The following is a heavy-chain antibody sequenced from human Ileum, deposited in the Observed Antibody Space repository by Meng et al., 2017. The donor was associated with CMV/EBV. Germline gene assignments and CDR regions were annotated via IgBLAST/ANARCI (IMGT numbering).Heavy chain of an antibody. D-gene: IGHD6-25*01. J-gene: IGHJ4*02. CDR3: AIIAARDYFDY. CDR1: GGSFSGYY. V-gene: IGHV4-34*01. Sequence: LTCAVYGGSFSGYYWSWIRQPPGKGLEWIGEINHSGSTNYNPSLKSRVTISVDTSKNQFSLKLSSVTAADTAVYYCAIIAARDYFDYWGQGTLVTV. CDR2: INHSGST.